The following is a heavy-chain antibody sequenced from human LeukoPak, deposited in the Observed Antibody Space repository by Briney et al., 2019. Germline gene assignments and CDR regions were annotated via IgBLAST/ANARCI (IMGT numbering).Heavy chain of an antibody. CDR3: TREVRYYASSGLY. J-gene: IGHJ4*02. Sequence: GGSLRLSCTASGFTFGDYAMSWVRQAPGKGLEWVGFIRSKAYGGTTEYAASVKGRFTISRDDSKSIAYLQMNSLKTEDTAVYYCTREVRYYASSGLYWGQGTLVTVSS. D-gene: IGHD3-22*01. V-gene: IGHV3-49*04. CDR2: IRSKAYGGTT. CDR1: GFTFGDYA.